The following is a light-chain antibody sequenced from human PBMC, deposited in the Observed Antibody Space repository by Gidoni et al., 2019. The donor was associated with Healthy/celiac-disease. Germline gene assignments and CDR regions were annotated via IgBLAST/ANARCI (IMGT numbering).Light chain of an antibody. CDR1: QDISNY. Sequence: DIQMTQSPYSLSASVGDRATITCQSSQDISNYLNWYQQKPGKAPKLLIYDASNLETGVPSRVSGSGSGTDFTFTISSLQPEDIATYYCQQYDNLPRTFXXXTKLEIK. J-gene: IGKJ2*01. CDR2: DAS. CDR3: QQYDNLPRT. V-gene: IGKV1-33*01.